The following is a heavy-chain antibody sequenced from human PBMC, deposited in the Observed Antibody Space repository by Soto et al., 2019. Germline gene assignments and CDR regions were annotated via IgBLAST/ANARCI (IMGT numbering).Heavy chain of an antibody. CDR3: ARDSSSSGLDY. CDR2: IYHSGST. Sequence: PSETLSLTCAVSGGSISSGGYSWSWIRQPPGKGLEWIGYIYHSGSTYYNPSLKSRVTISVDRSKNQFSLKLSSVTAADTAVYYCARDSSSSGLDYWGQGTVVTVSS. V-gene: IGHV4-30-2*01. CDR1: GGSISSGGYS. J-gene: IGHJ4*02. D-gene: IGHD6-6*01.